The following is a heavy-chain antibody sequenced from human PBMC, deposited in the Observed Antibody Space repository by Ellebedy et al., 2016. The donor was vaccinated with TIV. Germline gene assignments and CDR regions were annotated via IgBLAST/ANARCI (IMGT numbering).Heavy chain of an antibody. CDR3: AKDAERYFDWSLSAMDV. J-gene: IGHJ6*02. V-gene: IGHV3-23*01. CDR1: GFSFGSFT. D-gene: IGHD3-9*01. CDR2: IRGIGGSR. Sequence: GESLKISXVASGFSFGSFTMNWVRQAPGMGLEWISAIRGIGGSRYYADSVKGRFTISRDNSKNILYLQLNSLGVEDTAVYYCAKDAERYFDWSLSAMDVWGQGTTVTVSS.